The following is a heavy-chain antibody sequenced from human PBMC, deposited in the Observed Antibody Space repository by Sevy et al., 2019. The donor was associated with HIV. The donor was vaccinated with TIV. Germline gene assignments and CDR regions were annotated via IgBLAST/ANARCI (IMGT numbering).Heavy chain of an antibody. D-gene: IGHD6-6*01. CDR3: AKDLGYSSSSSAFDI. CDR1: EFTFSSYA. J-gene: IGHJ3*02. V-gene: IGHV3-23*01. CDR2: ISGSGGST. Sequence: GGSLRLSCAASEFTFSSYAMSWVRQAPGKGLEWVSAISGSGGSTYYADSVKGRFTISRDNSKNTLYLQMNSLRAEDTAVYYCAKDLGYSSSSSAFDIWGQGTMVTVSS.